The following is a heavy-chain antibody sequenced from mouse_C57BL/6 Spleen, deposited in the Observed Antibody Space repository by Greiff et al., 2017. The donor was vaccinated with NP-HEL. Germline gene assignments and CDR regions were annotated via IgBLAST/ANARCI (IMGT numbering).Heavy chain of an antibody. D-gene: IGHD6-2*01. J-gene: IGHJ2*01. Sequence: EVKLEESGGGLVKPGGSLKLSCAASGFTFSSYAMSWVRQTPEKRLEWVATISDGGSYTYYPDNVKGRFTISRDNAKNNLYLQMSHLKAEDTAMYYCAREASWDYWGQGTTLTVSS. CDR1: GFTFSSYA. V-gene: IGHV5-4*01. CDR3: AREASWDY. CDR2: ISDGGSYT.